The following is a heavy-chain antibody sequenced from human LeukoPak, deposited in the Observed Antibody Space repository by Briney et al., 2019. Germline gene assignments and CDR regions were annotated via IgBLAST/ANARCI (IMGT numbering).Heavy chain of an antibody. J-gene: IGHJ4*02. V-gene: IGHV3-30*02. CDR2: IRNDGSIK. CDR1: GFTFSAYG. CDR3: AKDTPIPYFDY. Sequence: GGSLRLSCAASGFTFSAYGMHWVRQAPGKGLEWVAFIRNDGSIKYYADSVQGRFTVSRDNSKNTLYVQMNSLSAEDTAVYYCAKDTPIPYFDYWGQGTLVSVSS. D-gene: IGHD2-21*01.